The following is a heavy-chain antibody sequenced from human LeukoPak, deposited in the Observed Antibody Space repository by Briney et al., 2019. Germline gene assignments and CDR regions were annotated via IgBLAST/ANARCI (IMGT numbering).Heavy chain of an antibody. D-gene: IGHD3-16*02. CDR3: AREQFGDYVWGSYRQEAFDY. V-gene: IGHV3-11*01. Sequence: GRSRRLSCAASGFTFSDHYMSWIRQAPGKGLEWVSYISSSGSTIYYADSVKGRFTISRDNAKNSLYLQMNSLRAEDTAVHYCAREQFGDYVWGSYRQEAFDYWGQGTLVTVSS. CDR2: ISSSGSTI. CDR1: GFTFSDHY. J-gene: IGHJ4*02.